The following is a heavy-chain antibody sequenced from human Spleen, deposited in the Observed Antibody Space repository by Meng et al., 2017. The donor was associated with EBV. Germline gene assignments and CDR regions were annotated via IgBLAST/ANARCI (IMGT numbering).Heavy chain of an antibody. V-gene: IGHV1-2*06. J-gene: IGHJ3*02. CDR2: INHNSGGT. D-gene: IGHD3/OR15-3a*01. Sequence: QLVHSRVEVQHAGVSVKTHRDASTYTVRHYYMPWWRPAQGQGFEWLGRINHNSGGTHHVRKFQDRVSMTRDTSISTAYLELNSLRSDATAVYYCARGGPTSYDFDGVDGFDIWGQGAMVTVSS. CDR3: ARGGPTSYDFDGVDGFDI. CDR1: TYTVRHYY.